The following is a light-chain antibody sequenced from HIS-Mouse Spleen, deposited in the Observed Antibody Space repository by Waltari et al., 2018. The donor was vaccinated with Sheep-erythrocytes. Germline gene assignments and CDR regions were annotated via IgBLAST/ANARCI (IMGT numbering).Light chain of an antibody. J-gene: IGKJ3*01. CDR3: LQDYNYPFT. Sequence: AIQTQSPSSLSASVGDRVTITCRASQGIRNDLGWYQQKPGKAPKLLIYAASSLQSGVPSRLSGSGSGTDFTLTISSLQPEDFATYYCLQDYNYPFTFGPGTKVDIK. CDR2: AAS. CDR1: QGIRND. V-gene: IGKV1-6*01.